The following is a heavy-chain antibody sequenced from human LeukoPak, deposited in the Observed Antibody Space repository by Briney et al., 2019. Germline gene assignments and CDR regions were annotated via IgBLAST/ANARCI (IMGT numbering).Heavy chain of an antibody. CDR3: ASYYYDSSVYYGPFDY. CDR2: IYYSGNT. D-gene: IGHD3-22*01. V-gene: IGHV4-39*01. J-gene: IGHJ4*02. CDR1: GGSISSSSYY. Sequence: SETLSLTCTVSGGSISSSSYYWGWIRQPPGKGLEGIGSIYYSGNTYYNPSLKSRVTISVDTSKNQFSLKLRSVTAADTAVYYCASYYYDSSVYYGPFDYWGQGTLVTVSS.